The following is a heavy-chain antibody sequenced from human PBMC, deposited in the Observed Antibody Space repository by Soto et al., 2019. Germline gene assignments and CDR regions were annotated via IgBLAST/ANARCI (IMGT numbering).Heavy chain of an antibody. CDR2: INHSGST. D-gene: IGHD3-9*01. J-gene: IGHJ3*02. V-gene: IGHV4-34*01. CDR3: ARGQRTYYDILTGYYVDAFDI. Sequence: SETLSLTCAVYGGSFSGYYWSWIRQPPGKGLEWIGEINHSGSTNYNPSLKSRVTISVDTSKNQFSLKPSSVTAADTAVYYCARGQRTYYDILTGYYVDAFDIWGQGTMVTVSS. CDR1: GGSFSGYY.